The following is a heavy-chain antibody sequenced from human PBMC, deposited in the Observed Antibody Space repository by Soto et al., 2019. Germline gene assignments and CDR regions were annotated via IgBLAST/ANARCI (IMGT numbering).Heavy chain of an antibody. V-gene: IGHV4-59*01. J-gene: IGHJ4*02. D-gene: IGHD6-13*01. CDR2: VYNIAST. Sequence: PSETLSLTGTVSGGSIISNYWTWIRQPPGKGLEWMGYVYNIASTNYNPSLKSRVTMSEDTSKSQFSLKVNSMTAADTAVYYCARYRREAVAGYTLDNWGQGILVTVSS. CDR3: ARYRREAVAGYTLDN. CDR1: GGSIISNY.